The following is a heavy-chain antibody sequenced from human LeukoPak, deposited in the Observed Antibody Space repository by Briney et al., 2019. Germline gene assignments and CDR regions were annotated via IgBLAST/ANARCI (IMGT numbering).Heavy chain of an antibody. CDR1: GGSISSYY. CDR2: IYCSGST. J-gene: IGHJ1*01. Sequence: PSETLSLTCTVSGGSISSYYWSWIRQPPGKGLEWIGYIYCSGSTNYNPSLKSRVTISVDTSKNQFSLKLSSVTAADTAVYYCAASPLGYCSGGSCLLVHWGQGTLVTVSS. V-gene: IGHV4-59*01. CDR3: AASPLGYCSGGSCLLVH. D-gene: IGHD2-15*01.